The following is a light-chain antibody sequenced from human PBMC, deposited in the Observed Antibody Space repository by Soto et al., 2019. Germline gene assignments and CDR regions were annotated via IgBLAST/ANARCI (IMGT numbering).Light chain of an antibody. J-gene: IGLJ1*01. Sequence: QSALTQPASVSGSPGQSITISCTGTSSDVGGYNYVSWYQQHPGKAPKLMIYEVSNRPSGVSNRFSGSKSGNTASLTISGLQAEYEADYYCSSYTSSSPYVFRTGTKVTGL. V-gene: IGLV2-14*01. CDR3: SSYTSSSPYV. CDR2: EVS. CDR1: SSDVGGYNY.